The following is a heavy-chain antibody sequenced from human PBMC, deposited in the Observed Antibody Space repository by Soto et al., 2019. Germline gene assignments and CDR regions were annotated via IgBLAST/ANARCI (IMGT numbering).Heavy chain of an antibody. J-gene: IGHJ6*02. CDR2: ISSRSDI. V-gene: IGHV3-21*01. Sequence: VGSLRLSCVGSGFTFSTYSINWVRQAPGKGLEWVSSISSRSDIYYADSVKGRFTISRGNAKNSVSLQMNSLRAEDTAVYYCAREYTAWPLAYGLDVWGQGTTVTVSS. D-gene: IGHD2-2*02. CDR1: GFTFSTYS. CDR3: AREYTAWPLAYGLDV.